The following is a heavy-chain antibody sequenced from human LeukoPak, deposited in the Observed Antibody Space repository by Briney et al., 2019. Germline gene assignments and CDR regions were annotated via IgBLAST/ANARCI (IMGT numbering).Heavy chain of an antibody. CDR1: GFTFSSYA. V-gene: IGHV3-23*01. CDR2: ISGRGDST. J-gene: IGHJ4*02. D-gene: IGHD6-19*01. Sequence: GGSLRLSCAASGFTFSSYAMTWVRQAPGKGLEWVSTISGRGDSTYYADSVKGRFTISRDNSNNTLYLQMNSLRADDTAVYYCAKDKSGYSGGWSFDYWGQGTLVTVSS. CDR3: AKDKSGYSGGWSFDY.